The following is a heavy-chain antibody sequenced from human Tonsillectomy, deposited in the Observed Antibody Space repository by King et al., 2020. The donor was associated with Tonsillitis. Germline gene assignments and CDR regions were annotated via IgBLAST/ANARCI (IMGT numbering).Heavy chain of an antibody. CDR1: GFTVSSYA. CDR3: AKVLSIAVAGKLDY. D-gene: IGHD6-19*01. CDR2: ISGRGGST. J-gene: IGHJ4*02. Sequence: VQLVESGGGLVQPGGSLRLSCAASGFTVSSYAMSWVRQAPGKGLEWVTAISGRGGSTYYADSVKGRFTSSRDNSKNTLYLQMNSLRAEDTAVYYCAKVLSIAVAGKLDYWGQGTLVTVSS. V-gene: IGHV3-23*04.